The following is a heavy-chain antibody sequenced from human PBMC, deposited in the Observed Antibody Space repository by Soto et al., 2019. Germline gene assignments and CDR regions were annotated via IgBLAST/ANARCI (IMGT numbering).Heavy chain of an antibody. CDR2: IIPILGIP. J-gene: IGHJ6*02. CDR3: ARLVWSDGMDV. D-gene: IGHD3-9*01. CDR1: AGTFSSYT. V-gene: IGHV1-69*02. Sequence: QVQLVQSGAEVKKPGSSVKVSCKASAGTFSSYTISWVRQAPGQGLEWMGRIIPILGIPNYAQKFQGRVTITADKSTSTAYMALGTLGSEGATLYYCARLVWSDGMDVWGQGTTVTVSS.